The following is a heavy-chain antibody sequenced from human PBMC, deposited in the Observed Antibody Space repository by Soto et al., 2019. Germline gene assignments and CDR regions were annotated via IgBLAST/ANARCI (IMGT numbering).Heavy chain of an antibody. J-gene: IGHJ4*02. V-gene: IGHV1-69*13. Sequence: ASVKVSCKASGGTFSSYAISWVRQAPGQGLEWMGGIIPIFGTANYAQKFQGRVTITADESTSTAYMELSSLRSEDTAVYYCARAPKYCSSTSCYVFDYWGQGTLVTVSS. CDR2: IIPIFGTA. CDR1: GGTFSSYA. CDR3: ARAPKYCSSTSCYVFDY. D-gene: IGHD2-2*01.